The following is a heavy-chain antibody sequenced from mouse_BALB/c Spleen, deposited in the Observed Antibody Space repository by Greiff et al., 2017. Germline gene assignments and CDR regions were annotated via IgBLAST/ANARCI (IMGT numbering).Heavy chain of an antibody. CDR3: ASMITTTWFAY. J-gene: IGHJ3*01. CDR2: ISDGGSYT. V-gene: IGHV5-4*02. CDR1: GFTFSDYY. Sequence: EVKLVESGGGLVKPGGSLKLSCAASGFTFSDYYMYWVRQTPEKRLEWVATISDGGSYTYYPDSVKGRFTISRDNARNILYLQMSSLRSEDTAMYYCASMITTTWFAYWGQGTLVTVSA. D-gene: IGHD2-4*01.